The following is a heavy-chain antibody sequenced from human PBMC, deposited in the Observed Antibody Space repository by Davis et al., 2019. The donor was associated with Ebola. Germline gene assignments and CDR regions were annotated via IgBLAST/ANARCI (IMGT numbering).Heavy chain of an antibody. J-gene: IGHJ5*02. CDR1: GFTFSDYY. V-gene: IGHV3-11*01. Sequence: GGSLRLSCAASGFTFSDYYMNWIRQAPGKGLEWVSYISSSGSTIYYADSVKGRFTISRDNAKNSLYLQMNSLRAEDTAVYYCARVMTTVTTGWFDPWGQGTLVTVSS. D-gene: IGHD4-17*01. CDR2: ISSSGSTI. CDR3: ARVMTTVTTGWFDP.